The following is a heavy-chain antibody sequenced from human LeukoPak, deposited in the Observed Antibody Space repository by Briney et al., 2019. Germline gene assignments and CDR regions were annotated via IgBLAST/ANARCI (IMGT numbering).Heavy chain of an antibody. Sequence: GGSLRLSCAASGFTFSSYSLNWVRQAPGKGLEWISYISSSSGSIHYADSVNGRFTISRDNAKNSLYLQMNSLRADDTAVYYCARDGGYCSSTTCPSTTPFDFWGQGTLVTVSS. D-gene: IGHD2-2*01. CDR1: GFTFSSYS. J-gene: IGHJ4*02. CDR2: ISSSSGSI. V-gene: IGHV3-48*01. CDR3: ARDGGYCSSTTCPSTTPFDF.